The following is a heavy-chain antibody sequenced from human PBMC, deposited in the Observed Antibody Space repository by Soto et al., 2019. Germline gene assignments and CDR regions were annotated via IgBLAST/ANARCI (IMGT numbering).Heavy chain of an antibody. CDR1: GYTFTNYA. CDR3: ARGGHNTIFWSFDY. D-gene: IGHD3-9*01. CDR2: INAGNSKT. Sequence: ASVKVSCKTSGYTFTNYAMHWVRQAPGQGLEWMGWINAGNSKTRYSQKFQGRVAITRDESANTTYMELSSLRSEDTAVYYCARGGHNTIFWSFDYWGQGTLVTVSS. V-gene: IGHV1-3*01. J-gene: IGHJ4*02.